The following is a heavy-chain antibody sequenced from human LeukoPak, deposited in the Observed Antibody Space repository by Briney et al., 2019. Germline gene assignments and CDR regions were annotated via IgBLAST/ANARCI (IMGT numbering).Heavy chain of an antibody. CDR1: GYTFTSYY. D-gene: IGHD3-10*01. CDR2: INPSGGST. CDR3: ARGGRITMVRGAINWFDP. V-gene: IGHV1-46*01. J-gene: IGHJ5*02. Sequence: ASVKVSCKTSGYTFTSYYMHWVRQAPGQGLEWMGIINPSGGSTGYAQKFQGRVTMTRNTSISTAYMELSSLRSEDTAVYYCARGGRITMVRGAINWFDPWGQGTLVTVSS.